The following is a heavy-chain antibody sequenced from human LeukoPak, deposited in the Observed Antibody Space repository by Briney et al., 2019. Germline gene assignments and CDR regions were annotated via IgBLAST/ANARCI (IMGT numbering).Heavy chain of an antibody. V-gene: IGHV4-59*01. CDR3: ARDRYGGNSGEFDY. D-gene: IGHD4-23*01. CDR2: IYYSGTT. Sequence: SETLSLTCTVSGGSISSYYWSWVRQPPGKGMEWTGYIYYSGTTNQNASLKRRDTISVDTSKNQFSLKLSSVTAADTAVYYCARDRYGGNSGEFDYWGQGTLVTVSS. CDR1: GGSISSYY. J-gene: IGHJ4*02.